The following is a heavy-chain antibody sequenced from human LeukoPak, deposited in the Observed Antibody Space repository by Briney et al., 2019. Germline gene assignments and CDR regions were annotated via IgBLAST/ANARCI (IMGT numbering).Heavy chain of an antibody. D-gene: IGHD3-10*01. V-gene: IGHV3-23*01. J-gene: IGHJ6*03. CDR1: GHTFDNYA. CDR3: AKGDFGYYYYMDV. Sequence: PGGSVRLSCVASGHTFDNYAVKWVRQAPGKGLEWVSTIGANGGGMYYADSVKGRFTTSRDNSRHTVYLQMTTLRDDDTATYYCAKGDFGYYYYMDVWGKGTTVTVSS. CDR2: IGANGGGM.